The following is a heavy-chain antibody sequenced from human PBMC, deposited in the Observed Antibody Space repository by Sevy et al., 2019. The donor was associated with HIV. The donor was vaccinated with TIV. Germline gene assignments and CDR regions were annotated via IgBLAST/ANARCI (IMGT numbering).Heavy chain of an antibody. Sequence: SEILSLTCTVSGGSVSTDSYYWSWIRQPPGKGLEWIGYLFYSGSTNYNPSLKSRVTISLDTSKNQFSLQLSSVTAADTAVYYCAGCRSPYGDYATGSFDYWGQGALVTVSS. CDR3: AGCRSPYGDYATGSFDY. CDR1: GGSVSTDSYY. CDR2: LFYSGST. V-gene: IGHV4-61*01. D-gene: IGHD4-17*01. J-gene: IGHJ4*02.